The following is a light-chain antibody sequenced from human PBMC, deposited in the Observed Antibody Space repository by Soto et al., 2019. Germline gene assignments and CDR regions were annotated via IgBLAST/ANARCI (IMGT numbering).Light chain of an antibody. Sequence: EIVMTQSPGTLSLSPGERVTLSCRASQTVSNNYLAWYQQKPGQPPRLLIFDAANRATGIPDRFSGSGSGTDFTLTISRLEPEDFAVYFCQQYGSSPETFGQGTKVDIK. V-gene: IGKV3-20*01. CDR3: QQYGSSPET. CDR2: DAA. J-gene: IGKJ1*01. CDR1: QTVSNNY.